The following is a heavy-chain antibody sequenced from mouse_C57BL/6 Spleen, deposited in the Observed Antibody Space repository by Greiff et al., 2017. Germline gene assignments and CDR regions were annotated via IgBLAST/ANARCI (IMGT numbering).Heavy chain of an antibody. D-gene: IGHD4-1*01. CDR3: ARRRESLWDVFDY. J-gene: IGHJ2*01. V-gene: IGHV1-42*01. CDR1: GYSFTGYY. Sequence: EVQLVESGPELVKPGASVKISCKASGYSFTGYYMNWVKQSPEKSLEWIGEINPSTGGTTYNQKFKAKATLTVDKSSSTAYMQLKSLTSEDSAVYYCARRRESLWDVFDYWGQGTTLTVSS. CDR2: INPSTGGT.